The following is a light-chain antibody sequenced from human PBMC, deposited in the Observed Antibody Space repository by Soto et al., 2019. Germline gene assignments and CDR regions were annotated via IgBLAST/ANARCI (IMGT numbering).Light chain of an antibody. CDR3: MQGTHWPIT. J-gene: IGKJ5*01. CDR1: RSLVYRDGNIY. V-gene: IGKV2-30*01. Sequence: DVVMTQSPLSLPVTLGQPASISCRSGRSLVYRDGNIYVNWFQQRPGQSPRRLIYTVSNRDSGVPDRFSGSGAGTDFTLKISRVEAEDVGVYYCMQGTHWPITFGQGTRLEI. CDR2: TVS.